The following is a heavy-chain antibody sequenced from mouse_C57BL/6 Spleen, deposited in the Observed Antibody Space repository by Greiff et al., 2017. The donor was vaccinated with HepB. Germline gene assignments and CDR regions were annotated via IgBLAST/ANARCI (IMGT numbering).Heavy chain of an antibody. CDR1: GFNIKDYY. V-gene: IGHV14-2*01. Sequence: VQLQQSGAELVKPGASVKLSCTASGFNIKDYYMHWVKQRTEQGLEWIGRIDPEDGETKYAPKFQGKATITADTSSNTAYLQLSSLTSEDTAVYYCARGGDGYDAVVGYYAMDYWGQGTSVTVSS. CDR2: IDPEDGET. D-gene: IGHD2-2*01. CDR3: ARGGDGYDAVVGYYAMDY. J-gene: IGHJ4*01.